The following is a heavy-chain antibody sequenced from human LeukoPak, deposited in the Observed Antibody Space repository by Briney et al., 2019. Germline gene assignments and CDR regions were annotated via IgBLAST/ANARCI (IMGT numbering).Heavy chain of an antibody. CDR2: ISGSGGST. Sequence: PGGSLRLSCAASGFTFSSYAMSWVRHAPGKGLELVSAISGSGGSTYYADSVRGRFTISRDNSKNTLYLQMNSLRAEDTAVYYCAKYPPFMITFGGVIADYWGQGTLVTVSS. D-gene: IGHD3-16*02. CDR1: GFTFSSYA. V-gene: IGHV3-23*01. J-gene: IGHJ4*02. CDR3: AKYPPFMITFGGVIADY.